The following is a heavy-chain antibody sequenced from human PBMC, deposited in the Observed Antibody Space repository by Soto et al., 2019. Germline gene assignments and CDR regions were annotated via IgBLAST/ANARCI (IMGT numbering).Heavy chain of an antibody. D-gene: IGHD3-22*01. CDR3: ARGVYDNSYYDSPHPQKDYGMDV. CDR1: GNTFSRYV. CDR2: ITPILGTA. V-gene: IGHV1-69*01. Sequence: VQLVQSGAEVKKPGSSVKVSCKASGNTFSRYVIIWVRQAPGQGLEWVGGITPILGTAVYAQKFQGRVTIAADDSRSTAYTELSSLRSEDTAVYYCARGVYDNSYYDSPHPQKDYGMDVWGQGTTVTVSS. J-gene: IGHJ6*02.